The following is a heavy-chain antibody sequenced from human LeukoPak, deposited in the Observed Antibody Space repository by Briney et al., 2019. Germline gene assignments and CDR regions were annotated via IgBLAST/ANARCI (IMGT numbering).Heavy chain of an antibody. Sequence: GASVKVSCKASGYTFTGYYMHWVRQAPGQGLEWMGWINAGNGNTKYSQEFQGRVTITRDTSASTAYMELSSLRSEDMAVYYCARGSSLYYFDYWGQGTLVTVSS. CDR1: GYTFTGYY. CDR2: INAGNGNT. CDR3: ARGSSLYYFDY. D-gene: IGHD6-13*01. V-gene: IGHV1-3*03. J-gene: IGHJ4*02.